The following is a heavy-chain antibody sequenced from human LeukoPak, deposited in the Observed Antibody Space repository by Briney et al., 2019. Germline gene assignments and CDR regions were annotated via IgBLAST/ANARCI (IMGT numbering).Heavy chain of an antibody. Sequence: ASVKVSCKASGYTFTSYYMHWVRQAPGQGLEWMGIINPSGGSTSYAQKFQGRVTMTRDTSTSTVYMELSSLRSEDTAVYYCAKEGHLRKSFGSVLAVAVRPRYFDLWGRGTLVTVSS. V-gene: IGHV1-46*01. CDR2: INPSGGST. D-gene: IGHD6-19*01. CDR3: AKEGHLRKSFGSVLAVAVRPRYFDL. CDR1: GYTFTSYY. J-gene: IGHJ2*01.